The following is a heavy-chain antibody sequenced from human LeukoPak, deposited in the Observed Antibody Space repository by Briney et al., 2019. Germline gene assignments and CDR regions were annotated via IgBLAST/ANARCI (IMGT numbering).Heavy chain of an antibody. D-gene: IGHD3-9*01. CDR2: ISSSSSYI. Sequence: GGSLRLSCAASGFTFSNARMSWVRQAPGKGLEWVSSISSSSSYIYYAGSVKGRFTISRDNAKNSLYLQMNSLRAEDTAVYYCARADDILTGYCLDYWGQGTLVTVSS. V-gene: IGHV3-21*01. CDR3: ARADDILTGYCLDY. CDR1: GFTFSNAR. J-gene: IGHJ4*02.